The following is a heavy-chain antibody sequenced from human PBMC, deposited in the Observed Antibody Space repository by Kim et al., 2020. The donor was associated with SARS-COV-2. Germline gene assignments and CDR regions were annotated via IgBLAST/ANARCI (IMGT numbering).Heavy chain of an antibody. J-gene: IGHJ6*01. V-gene: IGHV4-39*07. Sequence: SETLSLTCTVSGGSISSSSYYWGWIRQPPGKGLEWIGSIYYSGSTYYNPSLKSRVTISVDTSKNQFSLKLSSVTAADTAVYYCARDSIAAAATYYGMDV. CDR1: GGSISSSSYY. CDR2: IYYSGST. D-gene: IGHD6-13*01. CDR3: ARDSIAAAATYYGMDV.